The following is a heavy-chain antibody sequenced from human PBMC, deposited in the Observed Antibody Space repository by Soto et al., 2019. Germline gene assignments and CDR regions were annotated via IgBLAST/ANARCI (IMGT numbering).Heavy chain of an antibody. Sequence: XETLSLTCTVSGASINGSFFWSCIRQPAGKGLEWIGRFSLSGTTNYNPSLRSRVTMSADVSKNQFSLRLTSVTAADTALYYCARGMTPPGAPAWYYFDSWGQGTLVTVSS. CDR1: GASINGSFF. CDR3: ARGMTPPGAPAWYYFDS. V-gene: IGHV4-4*07. CDR2: FSLSGTT. D-gene: IGHD2-8*02. J-gene: IGHJ4*02.